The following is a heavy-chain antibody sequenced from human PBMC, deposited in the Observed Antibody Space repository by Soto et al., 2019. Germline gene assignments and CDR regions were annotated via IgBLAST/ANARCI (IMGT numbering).Heavy chain of an antibody. CDR3: ARDRAARHYYYYYYMDV. J-gene: IGHJ6*03. CDR1: GYTFTSYG. Sequence: ASVKVSCTASGYTFTSYGISWVRQAPGQGLEWMGWISAYNGNTNYAQKLQGRVTMTTDTSTSTAYMELRSLRSDDTAVYYCARDRAARHYYYYYYMDVWGKGTTVTVSS. V-gene: IGHV1-18*01. CDR2: ISAYNGNT.